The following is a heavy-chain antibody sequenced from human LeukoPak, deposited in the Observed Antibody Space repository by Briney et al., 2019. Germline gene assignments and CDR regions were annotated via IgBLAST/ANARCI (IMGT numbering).Heavy chain of an antibody. D-gene: IGHD2-8*01. J-gene: IGHJ6*03. V-gene: IGHV3-66*02. CDR1: GFTVSSNY. Sequence: GGSLGLSCAASGFTVSSNYMSWVRQAPGKGLEWVSVIYSGGSTYYADSVKGRFTISRDNSKNTLYLQMNSLRAEDTAVYYCARVGRYCSNGVCYVDYYYYYYMDVWGKGTTVTVSS. CDR2: IYSGGST. CDR3: ARVGRYCSNGVCYVDYYYYYYMDV.